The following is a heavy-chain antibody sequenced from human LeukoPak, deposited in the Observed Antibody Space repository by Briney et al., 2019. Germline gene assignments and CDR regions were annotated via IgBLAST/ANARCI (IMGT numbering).Heavy chain of an antibody. Sequence: GGSLRLSCAVSGFTFSDHYMDWVRQAPGKGLEWVGRTRNKANSYSKAYAASVRDRFTISRDVSENSLYLQMSSLKTEDTAVYYCARLNRIGGTYFFDYWGQGTLVTVSS. CDR1: GFTFSDHY. CDR3: ARLNRIGGTYFFDY. D-gene: IGHD1-26*01. V-gene: IGHV3-72*01. J-gene: IGHJ4*02. CDR2: TRNKANSYSK.